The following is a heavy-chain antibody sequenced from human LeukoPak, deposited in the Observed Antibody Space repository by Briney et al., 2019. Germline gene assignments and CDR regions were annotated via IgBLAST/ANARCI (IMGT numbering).Heavy chain of an antibody. D-gene: IGHD6-13*01. Sequence: GGSLRLSCAASGFTFSSYSMSWVRQAPGKGLEWVANIKQDGSERYYVDSVKGRFTISRDNAKNSLNLQMNSLRAEDTAVYYCAKVVAAADDAFDIWGQGTMVTVSS. CDR3: AKVVAAADDAFDI. V-gene: IGHV3-7*03. CDR1: GFTFSSYS. J-gene: IGHJ3*02. CDR2: IKQDGSER.